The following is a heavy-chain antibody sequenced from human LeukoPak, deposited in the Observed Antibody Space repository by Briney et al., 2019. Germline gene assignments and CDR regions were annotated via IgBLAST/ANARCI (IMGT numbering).Heavy chain of an antibody. CDR2: INPNSGGT. Sequence: ASVKVSCKASGFTFTAYHMHWVRQAPGQGLEWMGWINPNSGGTNYAQKFQGRVTMTRDTSISTAYMELSGLRSDDTAVYYCARGCSGGSCYVDYWGQGTLVTVSS. J-gene: IGHJ4*02. CDR3: ARGCSGGSCYVDY. D-gene: IGHD2-15*01. CDR1: GFTFTAYH. V-gene: IGHV1-2*02.